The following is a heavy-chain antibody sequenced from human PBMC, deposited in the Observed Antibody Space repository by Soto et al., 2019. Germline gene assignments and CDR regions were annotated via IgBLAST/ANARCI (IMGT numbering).Heavy chain of an antibody. CDR2: IYYSGST. CDR1: GGSISSGGYY. V-gene: IGHV4-31*03. D-gene: IGHD5-12*01. Sequence: SETLSLTCTVSGGSISSGGYYWSWIRQHPGKGLEWIGYIYYSGSTYYNPSLKSRVTISVDTSKNQFSLKLSSVTAADTAVYYCARSSTLGYDLEYNWFDPWGQGTLVTVS. J-gene: IGHJ5*02. CDR3: ARSSTLGYDLEYNWFDP.